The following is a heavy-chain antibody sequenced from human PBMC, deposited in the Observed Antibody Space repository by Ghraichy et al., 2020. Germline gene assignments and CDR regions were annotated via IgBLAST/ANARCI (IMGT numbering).Heavy chain of an antibody. D-gene: IGHD5-18*01. CDR3: GRGGYIYGSNPVDY. CDR1: GFIFNTYY. CDR2: IKQDGSEK. Sequence: GGSLRLSCAASGFIFNTYYMTWVRQAPGKGLEWVANIKQDGSEKYYVDSVKGRFTISRDNAKDSVYLQMNSLRAEDTAVYFCGRGGYIYGSNPVDYWGQGIQVTVSS. J-gene: IGHJ4*02. V-gene: IGHV3-7*04.